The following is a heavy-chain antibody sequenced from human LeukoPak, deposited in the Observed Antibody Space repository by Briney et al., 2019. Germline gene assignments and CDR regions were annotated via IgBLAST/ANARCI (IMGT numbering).Heavy chain of an antibody. CDR2: IIPIYNTA. Sequence: SVKVSCKASGGTFNTHGITWVRQAPGQGLEWLGGIIPIYNTAKYAQKFQGRVTITADESTSTAYMEPSSLRSEDTAVYYCARDTTITTDAFDMWGQGTLVTVSP. V-gene: IGHV1-69*13. D-gene: IGHD4-11*01. CDR1: GGTFNTHG. J-gene: IGHJ3*02. CDR3: ARDTTITTDAFDM.